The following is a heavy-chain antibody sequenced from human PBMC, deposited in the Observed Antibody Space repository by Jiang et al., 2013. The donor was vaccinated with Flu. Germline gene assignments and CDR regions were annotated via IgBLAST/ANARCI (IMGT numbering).Heavy chain of an antibody. CDR1: AFIFGDYA. J-gene: IGHJ6*02. V-gene: IGHV3-49*04. Sequence: VQLVESGGGLVQPGRSLRLSCTASAFIFGDYAMSWVRQAPGKGLEWVGFIRNKAYGGTTEYAASVKGRFSISRDDSKSIGYLQMNSLKTEDTAVYYCTRFRGGVARSMDVWGRGTTVTVSS. CDR2: IRNKAYGGTT. D-gene: IGHD2-15*01. CDR3: TRFRGGVARSMDV.